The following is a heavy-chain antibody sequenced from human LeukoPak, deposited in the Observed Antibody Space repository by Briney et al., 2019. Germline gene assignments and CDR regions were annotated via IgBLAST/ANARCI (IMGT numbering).Heavy chain of an antibody. V-gene: IGHV4-34*01. CDR2: INHSGST. D-gene: IGHD3-9*01. CDR3: ARGPTYYDIFGMDV. Sequence: PSETLSLTCAVYGGSFSGYYWSWIRQPPGKGLEWIGEINHSGSTNYNPSLKSRVTISVDTSKNQFSLKLSSVTAADTAVYYCARGPTYYDIFGMDVWGQGTTVTVSS. J-gene: IGHJ6*02. CDR1: GGSFSGYY.